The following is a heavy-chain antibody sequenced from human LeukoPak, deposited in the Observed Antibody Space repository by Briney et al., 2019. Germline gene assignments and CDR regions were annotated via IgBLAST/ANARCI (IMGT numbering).Heavy chain of an antibody. CDR1: GGSISSYY. D-gene: IGHD3-10*01. Sequence: SETLSLTCTVSGGSISSYYWSWIRQPPGKGLEWIGYIYYSGSTNYNPSLKSRVTISVDTSKNQFSLKLSSVTAADTAVYYCARATMVRGVIIHYYYYMDVWGKGTTVTISS. CDR2: IYYSGST. J-gene: IGHJ6*03. CDR3: ARATMVRGVIIHYYYYMDV. V-gene: IGHV4-59*01.